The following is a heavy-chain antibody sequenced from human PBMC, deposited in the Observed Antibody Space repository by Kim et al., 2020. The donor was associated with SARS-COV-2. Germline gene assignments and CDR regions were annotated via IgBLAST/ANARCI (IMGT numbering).Heavy chain of an antibody. CDR2: IYYSGST. CDR1: GGSISSYY. Sequence: SETLSLTCTVSGGSISSYYWSWIRQPPGKGLEWIGYIYYSGSTNYNPSLKSRVTISVDTSKNQFSLKLSSVTAADTAAYYCARDHREWLQYTANWYFDLCGRGTLVTVSS. V-gene: IGHV4-59*01. CDR3: ARDHREWLQYTANWYFDL. D-gene: IGHD3-3*01. J-gene: IGHJ2*01.